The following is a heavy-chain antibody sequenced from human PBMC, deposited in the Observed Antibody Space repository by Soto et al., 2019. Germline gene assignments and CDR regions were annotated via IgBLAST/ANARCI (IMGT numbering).Heavy chain of an antibody. CDR2: ISGSGGRT. J-gene: IGHJ6*02. Sequence: WGSLRLSCAASGFTFITYVIIWFRQAPGKGLEWVSAISGSGGRTYYADSVRGRFTISRDNSEDTLYLQMDSLRAEDTAVYYCASGGYWVYYGMDVWGQGTTVTVSS. V-gene: IGHV3-23*01. CDR1: GFTFITYV. CDR3: ASGGYWVYYGMDV. D-gene: IGHD2-21*02.